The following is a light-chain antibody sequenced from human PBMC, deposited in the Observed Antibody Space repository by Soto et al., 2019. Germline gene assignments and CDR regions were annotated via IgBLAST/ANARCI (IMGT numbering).Light chain of an antibody. CDR3: PQRSNWPT. CDR2: DAS. Sequence: EIVLTQSPATLSLSPGERATLSCRASQSVSIYFAWYQKKPGQAPRLLIYDASNRATGIPARFSGSGSGTDFTLAISSLEPEDVAVYYCPQRSNWPTFGGGTKVEI. J-gene: IGKJ4*01. CDR1: QSVSIY. V-gene: IGKV3-11*01.